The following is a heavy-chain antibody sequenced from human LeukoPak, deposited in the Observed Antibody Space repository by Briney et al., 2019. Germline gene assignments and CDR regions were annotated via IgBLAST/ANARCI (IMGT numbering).Heavy chain of an antibody. CDR2: ISAYNGNT. J-gene: IGHJ4*02. CDR1: GGTFNNFA. D-gene: IGHD7-27*01. V-gene: IGHV1-18*01. Sequence: ASVKVSCKSSGGTFNNFALNWVRQAPGQGLEWMGWISAYNGNTNYAQKLQGRVTMTTDTSTSTAYMELRRLRSDDTAVYYCARTGDQDYWGQGTLVTVSS. CDR3: ARTGDQDY.